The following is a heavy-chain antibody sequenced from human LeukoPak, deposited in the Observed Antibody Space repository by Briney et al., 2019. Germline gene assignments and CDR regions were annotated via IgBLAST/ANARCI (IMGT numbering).Heavy chain of an antibody. J-gene: IGHJ3*02. V-gene: IGHV1-18*01. Sequence: GASVKVSCKAAGYSLITYGISWVRQAPGQGLEWMGWISAYNGNTNYAQKLQGRVTVITDTSTNTAYMELRSLRSDDTAVYYCARERKSSYDTLTGYYKSDAFDIWGQGTMVTVSS. D-gene: IGHD3-9*01. CDR1: GYSLITYG. CDR2: ISAYNGNT. CDR3: ARERKSSYDTLTGYYKSDAFDI.